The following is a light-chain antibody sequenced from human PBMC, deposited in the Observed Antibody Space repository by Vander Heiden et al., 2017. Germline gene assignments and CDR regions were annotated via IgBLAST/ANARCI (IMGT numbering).Light chain of an antibody. CDR3: LLVYGGICV. CDR1: TGAVTSGHY. CDR2: DTT. J-gene: IGLJ3*02. Sequence: QAVVTQEPSLPVSPGGTVTLTCGSSTGAVTSGHYPYWFQQKPGQAPKTLIYDTTNKPSWTPARFSGSLLGGKAALTLSGAQPEDEAEYYCLLVYGGICVIGGGTKLTVL. V-gene: IGLV7-46*01.